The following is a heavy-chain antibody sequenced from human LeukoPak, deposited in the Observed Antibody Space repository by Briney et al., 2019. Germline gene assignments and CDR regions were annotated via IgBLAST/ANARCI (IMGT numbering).Heavy chain of an antibody. CDR3: ARGYYDSSGYYDY. Sequence: GASVKVPCKASGGTFSSYAISWVRQAPGQGLEWMGGIIPIFGTANYAQKFQGRVTITADESTSTAYMELSSLRSEDTAVYYCARGYYDSSGYYDYWGQGTLVTVSS. V-gene: IGHV1-69*13. CDR1: GGTFSSYA. CDR2: IIPIFGTA. J-gene: IGHJ4*02. D-gene: IGHD3-22*01.